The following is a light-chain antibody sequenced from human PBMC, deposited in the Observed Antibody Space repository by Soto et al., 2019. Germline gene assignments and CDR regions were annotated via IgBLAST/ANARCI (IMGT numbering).Light chain of an antibody. V-gene: IGKV3-20*01. J-gene: IGKJ5*01. CDR1: QSLSSNY. CDR3: QQYVSAPIP. Sequence: EVRVTQSPGTLSLSPGERATLSCRASQSLSSNYLAWYQQKPGQAPRLLIYGVSSRATGVPVSFSGSGSGTDFTLTISRLEPEDFAVYYCQQYVSAPIPFGQGTLLAI. CDR2: GVS.